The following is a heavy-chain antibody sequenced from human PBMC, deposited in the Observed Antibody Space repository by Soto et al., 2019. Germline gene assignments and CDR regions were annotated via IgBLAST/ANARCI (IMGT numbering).Heavy chain of an antibody. D-gene: IGHD5-12*01. CDR1: GGSISSSSYY. CDR3: ARHTPYSGYEWGYYYYMDV. V-gene: IGHV4-39*01. CDR2: IYYSGST. Sequence: PSETLSLTCTVSGGSISSSSYYWGWIRQPPGKGLEWIGSIYYSGSTYYNPSLKSRVTISVDTSKNQFSLKLSSVTAADTAVYYCARHTPYSGYEWGYYYYMDVWGKGTTVTLSS. J-gene: IGHJ6*03.